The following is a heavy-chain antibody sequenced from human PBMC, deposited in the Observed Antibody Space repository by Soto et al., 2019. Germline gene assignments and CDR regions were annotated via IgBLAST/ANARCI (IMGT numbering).Heavy chain of an antibody. CDR2: ISAYNGNT. V-gene: IGHV1-18*04. J-gene: IGHJ1*01. CDR1: GYTFTSYG. CDR3: ARDLRPGFWGGEEYFQH. Sequence: QVQLVQSGAEVKKPGASVKVSCKASGYTFTSYGISWVRQAPGQGLEWMGWISAYNGNTNYAQKLQGRVTMTTDTSTSTADMELRSLRADDTAVYYCARDLRPGFWGGEEYFQHWGQGTLVTVSS. D-gene: IGHD3-3*01.